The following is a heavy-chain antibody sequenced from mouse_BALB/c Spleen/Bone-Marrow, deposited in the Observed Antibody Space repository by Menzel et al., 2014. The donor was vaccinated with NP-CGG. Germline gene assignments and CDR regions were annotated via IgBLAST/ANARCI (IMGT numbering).Heavy chain of an antibody. V-gene: IGHV14-3*02. CDR1: GFNIKDTY. CDR3: ATLTGTFDY. Sequence: EVKGVESGAELVKPGASVKLSCTASGFNIKDTYMHWVKQRPEQGLEWVGRIDPASDYTQFDSKFQGKATITADTSSNTAYLQLSSLTSEDTAVYYCATLTGTFDYWGQGTTLTVSS. D-gene: IGHD4-1*01. CDR2: IDPASDYT. J-gene: IGHJ2*01.